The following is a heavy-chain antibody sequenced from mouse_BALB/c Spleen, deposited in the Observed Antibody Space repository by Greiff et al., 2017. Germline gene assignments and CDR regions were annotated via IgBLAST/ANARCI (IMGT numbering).Heavy chain of an antibody. V-gene: IGHV2-2*02. CDR3: ASQGAYYRYDGFAY. CDR1: GFSLTSYG. J-gene: IGHJ3*01. Sequence: QVQLQQSGPGLVQPSQSLSITCTVSGFSLTSYGVHWVRQSPGKGLEWLGVIWSGGSTDYNAAFISRLSISKDNSKSQVFFKMNSLQANDTAIYYCASQGAYYRYDGFAYWGQGTLVTVSA. D-gene: IGHD2-14*01. CDR2: IWSGGST.